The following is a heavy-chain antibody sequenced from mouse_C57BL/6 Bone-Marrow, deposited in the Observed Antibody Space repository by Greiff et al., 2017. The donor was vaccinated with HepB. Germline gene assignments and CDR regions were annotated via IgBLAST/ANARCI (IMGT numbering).Heavy chain of an antibody. CDR1: GYTFTNYW. CDR3: ARAIDGYYSYWYFDV. J-gene: IGHJ1*03. Sequence: LVESGAELVRPGTSVKMSCKASGYTFTNYWIGWAKQRPGHGLEWIGDIYPGGGYTNYNEKFKGKATLTADKSSSTAYMQFSSLTSEDSAIYYCARAIDGYYSYWYFDVWGTGTTVTVSS. CDR2: IYPGGGYT. D-gene: IGHD2-3*01. V-gene: IGHV1-63*01.